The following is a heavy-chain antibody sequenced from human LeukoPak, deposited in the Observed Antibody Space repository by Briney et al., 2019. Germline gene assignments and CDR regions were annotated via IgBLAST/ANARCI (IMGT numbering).Heavy chain of an antibody. D-gene: IGHD4-17*01. Sequence: SVKVSCKASGGTFSSYAISWVRQTPGQGLEWMGGIIPIFGTANYAQKFQGRVTITADESKSTAYMELSSLRSEDTAVYYCARGPRTVTISESAGGVDYWGQGTLVTVSS. CDR1: GGTFSSYA. V-gene: IGHV1-69*13. CDR2: IIPIFGTA. CDR3: ARGPRTVTISESAGGVDY. J-gene: IGHJ4*02.